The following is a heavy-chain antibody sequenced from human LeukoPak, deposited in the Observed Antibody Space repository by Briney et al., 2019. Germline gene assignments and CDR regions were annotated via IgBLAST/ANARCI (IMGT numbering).Heavy chain of an antibody. CDR2: ISSSSYI. D-gene: IGHD3-22*01. V-gene: IGHV3-21*01. J-gene: IGHJ4*02. Sequence: GGSLRLFCAASGFTFSSYSMNWVRQAPGKGLEWVSSISSSSYIYYADSVRGRFTISRDNAKNSLYLQMNSLRAEDTAVYYCAREGGSGYYYDYYFDYWGQGTLVTVSS. CDR3: AREGGSGYYYDYYFDY. CDR1: GFTFSSYS.